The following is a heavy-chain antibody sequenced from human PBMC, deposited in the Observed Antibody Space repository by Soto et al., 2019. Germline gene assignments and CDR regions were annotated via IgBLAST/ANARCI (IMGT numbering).Heavy chain of an antibody. CDR1: GGSFSGYY. CDR2: INHSGRT. V-gene: IGHV4-34*01. D-gene: IGHD7-27*01. CDR3: ARAPNWATRFDY. Sequence: SETLSLTCAVYGGSFSGYYWSWIRQPPGKGLEWIGEINHSGRTNYNPSLKSRFTISVDTAKNQFSLKLSSVTAADTAVYYCARAPNWATRFDYWGQGTLVTISS. J-gene: IGHJ4*02.